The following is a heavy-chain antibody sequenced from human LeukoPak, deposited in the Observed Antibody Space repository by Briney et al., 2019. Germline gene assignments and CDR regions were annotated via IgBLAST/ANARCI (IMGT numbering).Heavy chain of an antibody. V-gene: IGHV3-33*01. Sequence: GGSLRLSCAASGFTFSSYGMHWVRQAPGKGLEWVAVIWYDGSNKYYADSVKGRFTISRDNSKNMLYLQMNSLRAEDTAVYYCARDRRDYYGSGSYHYFDYWGQGTLVTVSS. CDR2: IWYDGSNK. CDR1: GFTFSSYG. J-gene: IGHJ4*02. CDR3: ARDRRDYYGSGSYHYFDY. D-gene: IGHD3-10*01.